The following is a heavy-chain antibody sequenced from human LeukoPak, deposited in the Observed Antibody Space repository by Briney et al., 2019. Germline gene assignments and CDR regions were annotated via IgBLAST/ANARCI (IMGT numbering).Heavy chain of an antibody. V-gene: IGHV1-69*06. D-gene: IGHD1-26*01. CDR2: IIPIFGTA. CDR3: ARGWGLQGAFDI. CDR1: GGTFSSYA. Sequence: GASVKVSCKASGGTFSSYAISWVRQAPGQGREWMGGIIPIFGTANYAQKFQGRVTITAEKSTSTAYMELSSLRSEDTAVYYCARGWGLQGAFDIWGQGTMVTVSS. J-gene: IGHJ3*02.